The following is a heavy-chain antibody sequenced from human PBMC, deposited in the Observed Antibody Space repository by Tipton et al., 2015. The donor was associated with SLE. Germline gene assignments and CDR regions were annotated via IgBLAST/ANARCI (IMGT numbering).Heavy chain of an antibody. D-gene: IGHD1-26*01. CDR2: FHHSGST. V-gene: IGHV4-59*12. Sequence: TLSLTCTVSGGSINSYYWNWIRQSPGKGLEWIGYFHHSGSTNYNPSLQSRVTISLDTSKNQLSLRLSSVTAADTAVYYCARGFGGSYSDFWGQGTLVTVSS. J-gene: IGHJ4*02. CDR1: GGSINSYY. CDR3: ARGFGGSYSDF.